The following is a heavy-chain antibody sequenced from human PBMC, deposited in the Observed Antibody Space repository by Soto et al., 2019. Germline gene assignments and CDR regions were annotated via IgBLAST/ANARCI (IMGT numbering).Heavy chain of an antibody. CDR3: ARDIGFDYVN. D-gene: IGHD3-16*01. J-gene: IGHJ4*02. V-gene: IGHV3-7*01. CDR2: IKEDGSGI. CDR1: GFNVMSYW. Sequence: GGSLRLSCAVSGFNVMSYWMSWVRQAPGKGLEWVASIKEDGSGIYYLHSVRGRFSISRDSAGNALHLTMNYLSAEDTGLYFCARDIGFDYVNWGQGTLVTVSS.